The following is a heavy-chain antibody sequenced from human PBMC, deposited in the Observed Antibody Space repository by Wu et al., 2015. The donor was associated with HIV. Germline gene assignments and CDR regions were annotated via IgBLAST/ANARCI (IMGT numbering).Heavy chain of an antibody. J-gene: IGHJ6*03. CDR2: INPRGGTT. CDR1: GYTFTSYQ. Sequence: QVQLVQSGAEVKKPGASVKVSCKASGYTFTSYQIHWVRQAPGQGLVWMGIINPRGGTTTYAQKFQGRVTMTRNTSTSTVYMELSSLSSEDTAFLYCTRDQGXSSGPAYYSMDVWGKGTPVTVSS. V-gene: IGHV1-46*03. D-gene: IGHD3-22*01. CDR3: TRDQGXSSGPAYYSMDV.